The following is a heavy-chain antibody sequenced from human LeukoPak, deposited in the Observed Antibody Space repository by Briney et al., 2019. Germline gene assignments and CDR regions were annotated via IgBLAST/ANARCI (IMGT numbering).Heavy chain of an antibody. CDR2: INQDGSAR. CDR3: ARARQKYYFDY. V-gene: IGHV3-7*03. J-gene: IGHJ4*02. Sequence: GGSLRLSCAASGFSLSSHWMSWVRQAPGKGLEWVANINQDGSARYYVDSVKGRFTISRHNSKNTLYLQMNSLRAEDTAVYYCARARQKYYFDYWGQGTLVTVSS. CDR1: GFSLSSHW.